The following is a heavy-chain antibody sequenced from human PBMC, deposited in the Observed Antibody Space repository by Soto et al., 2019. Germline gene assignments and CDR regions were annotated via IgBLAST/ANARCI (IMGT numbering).Heavy chain of an antibody. V-gene: IGHV3-23*01. J-gene: IGHJ6*02. CDR1: GFTFSSYA. CDR3: ASLIAAAGTKPTLYYYYYGMDV. D-gene: IGHD6-13*01. Sequence: GGSLRLSCAASGFTFSSYAMSWVRQATGKGLEWVSAISGSGGSTYYADSVKGRFTISRDNSKNTLYLQMNSLRAEDTDVYYCASLIAAAGTKPTLYYYYYGMDVWGQGTTVTVSS. CDR2: ISGSGGST.